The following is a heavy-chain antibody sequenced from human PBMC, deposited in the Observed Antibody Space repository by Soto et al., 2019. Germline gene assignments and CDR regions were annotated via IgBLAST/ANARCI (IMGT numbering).Heavy chain of an antibody. CDR2: IVPMVGRT. V-gene: IGHV1-69*02. CDR3: ALDSGSDVFDI. D-gene: IGHD3-10*01. J-gene: IGHJ3*02. Sequence: QVQLVQSGAEVKKTGSSVKVSCKASGGSFSSYTISWVRQAPGQGLEWMGSIVPMVGRTIYAQKFQGRVAISADKSTTTAYMDLSNLASEDTAMYYCALDSGSDVFDIWGQGTLVTVSS. CDR1: GGSFSSYT.